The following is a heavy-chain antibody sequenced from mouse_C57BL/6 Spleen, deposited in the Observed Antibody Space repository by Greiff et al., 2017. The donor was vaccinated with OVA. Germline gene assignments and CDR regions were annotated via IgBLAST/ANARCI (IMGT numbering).Heavy chain of an antibody. J-gene: IGHJ4*01. D-gene: IGHD1-1*01. CDR3: ARGDYYGSRGMDY. CDR1: GYTFTSYW. V-gene: IGHV1-59*01. Sequence: AQLQQPGAELVRPGTSVKLSCKASGYTFTSYWMHWVKQRPGQGLEWIGVIDPSDSYTNYNQKFKGKATLTVDTSSSTAYMQLSSLTSEDSAVYDCARGDYYGSRGMDYWGQGTSVTVSS. CDR2: IDPSDSYT.